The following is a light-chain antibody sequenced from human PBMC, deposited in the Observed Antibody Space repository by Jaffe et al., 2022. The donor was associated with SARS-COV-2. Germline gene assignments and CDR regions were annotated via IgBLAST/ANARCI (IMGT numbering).Light chain of an antibody. CDR2: AAT. V-gene: IGKV1-39*01. J-gene: IGKJ2*01. CDR1: QTISSY. Sequence: DIQMTQSPPYLSASVGDRVTITCRASQTISSYLNWYQHKPGQAPKLLMYAATSLQSGVPSRFSGSESGTKFTLTISSLQPEDFATYYCQQSYSDPYTFGQGTKLEIK. CDR3: QQSYSDPYT.